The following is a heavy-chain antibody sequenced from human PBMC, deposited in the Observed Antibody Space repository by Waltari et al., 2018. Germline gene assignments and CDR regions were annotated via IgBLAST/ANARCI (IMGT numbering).Heavy chain of an antibody. Sequence: EVQLVESGGGLVKPGGSLRLSCAASGFTFNTYTMNWVRQAPGKGLEWVSSISGSSSYIYYADSVKGRFTISRDNAKNSLYLQMNSLRAEDTAVYYCAGGGSSSTIFDYWGQGTLVTVSS. D-gene: IGHD6-6*01. CDR3: AGGGSSSTIFDY. CDR2: ISGSSSYI. CDR1: GFTFNTYT. J-gene: IGHJ4*02. V-gene: IGHV3-21*01.